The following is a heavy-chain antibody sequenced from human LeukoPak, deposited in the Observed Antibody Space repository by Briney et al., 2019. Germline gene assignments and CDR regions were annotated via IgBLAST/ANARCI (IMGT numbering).Heavy chain of an antibody. CDR2: IYYSGST. CDR3: ARHLRSSGVLDY. V-gene: IGHV4-59*08. J-gene: IGHJ4*02. CDR1: GGSISSYY. Sequence: SETLSLTCTVSGGSISSYYWGWIRQPPGKGLEWIGYIYYSGSTNYNPSLKSRVTISVDTSKNQFSLKLSSVTAADTAVYYCARHLRSSGVLDYWGQGTLVTVSS. D-gene: IGHD6-19*01.